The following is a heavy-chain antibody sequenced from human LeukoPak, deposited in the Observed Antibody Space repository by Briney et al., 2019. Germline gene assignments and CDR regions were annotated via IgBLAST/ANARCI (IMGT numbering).Heavy chain of an antibody. CDR3: ARSPSAGWFDP. J-gene: IGHJ5*02. CDR1: GGSVSSGSYY. Sequence: SETLSLTCTVSGGSVSSGSYYWRWIRQPPGEGLEWIGYIYYSGSTNYNPSLKSRFTISVDTSKNQFSLKLSSVTAADTAVYYCARSPSAGWFDPWGQGTLVTVSS. V-gene: IGHV4-61*01. CDR2: IYYSGST.